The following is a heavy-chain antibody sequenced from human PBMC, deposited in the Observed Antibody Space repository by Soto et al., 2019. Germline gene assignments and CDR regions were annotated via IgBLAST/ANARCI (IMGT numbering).Heavy chain of an antibody. Sequence: SLRLSCAASGFTFSSYALSWVRQAPGKGLEWVSSISSSGGTTYYADSVKGRFTISRDNSKTTLYLQMNSLRAEGTAIYYCAKDRGGGIPIFGVVIVPSDYWGQGTLVTVSS. CDR1: GFTFSSYA. J-gene: IGHJ4*02. V-gene: IGHV3-23*01. CDR2: ISSSGGTT. CDR3: AKDRGGGIPIFGVVIVPSDY. D-gene: IGHD3-3*01.